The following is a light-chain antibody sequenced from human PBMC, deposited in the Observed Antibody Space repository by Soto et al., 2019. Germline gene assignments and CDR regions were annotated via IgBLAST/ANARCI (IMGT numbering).Light chain of an antibody. CDR1: QSVSSSY. V-gene: IGKV3-20*01. Sequence: DIGITQSSVTLHLSPGERATLSCRASQSVSSSYLAWYQQKPGQAPRLLIYGASSRATGIPDRFSGSGSGTDFTLTISRLEPEDFAVYYCEQYRTFGQGTKVDIK. J-gene: IGKJ1*01. CDR2: GAS. CDR3: EQYRT.